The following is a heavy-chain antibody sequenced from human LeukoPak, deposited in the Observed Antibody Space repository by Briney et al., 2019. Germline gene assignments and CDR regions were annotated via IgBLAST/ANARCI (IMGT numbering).Heavy chain of an antibody. V-gene: IGHV1-18*01. Sequence: ASVKVSCKASGYTFTSYGISRVRQAPGQGLEWMGWISAYNGYTNYAQKLQGRVTITTDTSTSTAYMELSSLRSEDTAVYYCATHTVPAAYYYYYYYMDVWGKGTTVTISS. D-gene: IGHD2-2*01. CDR1: GYTFTSYG. J-gene: IGHJ6*03. CDR3: ATHTVPAAYYYYYYYMDV. CDR2: ISAYNGYT.